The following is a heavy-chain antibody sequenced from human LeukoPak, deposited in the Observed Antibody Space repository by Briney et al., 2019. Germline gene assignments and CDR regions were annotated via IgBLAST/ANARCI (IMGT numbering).Heavy chain of an antibody. V-gene: IGHV5-51*01. CDR3: ARNTGSGSYQSDRYAFDI. J-gene: IGHJ3*02. D-gene: IGHD3-10*01. Sequence: GESLKISCKGSGYSFTSYWIGWVRQMPGKGLEWMGIIYPGDSDTRYSPSFQGQVTISADKSISTAYLQWSSLKASDPAMYYCARNTGSGSYQSDRYAFDIWGRGTMVTVSS. CDR2: IYPGDSDT. CDR1: GYSFTSYW.